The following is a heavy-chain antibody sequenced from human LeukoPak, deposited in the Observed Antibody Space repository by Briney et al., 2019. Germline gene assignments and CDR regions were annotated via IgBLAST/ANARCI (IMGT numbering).Heavy chain of an antibody. D-gene: IGHD7-27*01. CDR1: GFTFSTVA. J-gene: IGHJ4*02. Sequence: GGSLRLSCAASGFTFSTVAMTWVRQAPGKGLEWDSGISGSGVTDYADSVKGRFTISRVNSKNTVYLQINSLRAKDTAVYYCAKDLNWGGRWGQGTLVTVSS. V-gene: IGHV3-23*01. CDR3: AKDLNWGGR. CDR2: ISGSGVT.